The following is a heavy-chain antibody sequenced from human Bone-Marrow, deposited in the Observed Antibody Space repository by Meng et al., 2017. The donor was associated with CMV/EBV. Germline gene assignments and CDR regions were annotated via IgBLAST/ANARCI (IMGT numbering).Heavy chain of an antibody. Sequence: GGSLRLSCAASGFTFSSYRMHWVRQAPGKGLEWVSSISSTGSTIYYADSVKGRFTISRDNAKNSLYLQMNSLRAEDTAVYYCARELRDFVVYWGQGTLVTVSS. V-gene: IGHV3-48*04. J-gene: IGHJ4*02. CDR3: ARELRDFVVY. CDR1: GFTFSSYR. D-gene: IGHD2-21*01. CDR2: ISSTGSTI.